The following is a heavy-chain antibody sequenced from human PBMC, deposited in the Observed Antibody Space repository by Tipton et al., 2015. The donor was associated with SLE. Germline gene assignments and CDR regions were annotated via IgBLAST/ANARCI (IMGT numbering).Heavy chain of an antibody. V-gene: IGHV4-4*07. CDR1: GGSISNNY. D-gene: IGHD2-21*02. Sequence: TLSLTCTVSGGSISNNYWSWIRQPAGKGLEWIGRIDGGGSTNNNPSLKSRVSMSVDTAKNQFSMKLSSVTAADTAVYYCAREGVFCGGDCMASFMDVWGQGTTVTV. J-gene: IGHJ6*02. CDR2: IDGGGST. CDR3: AREGVFCGGDCMASFMDV.